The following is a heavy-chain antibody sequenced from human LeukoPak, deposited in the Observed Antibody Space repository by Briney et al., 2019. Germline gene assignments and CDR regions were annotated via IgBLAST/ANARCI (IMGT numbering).Heavy chain of an antibody. CDR3: AELGITMIGGV. CDR1: GFTFSSYW. V-gene: IGHV3-7*01. J-gene: IGHJ6*04. D-gene: IGHD3-10*02. Sequence: GGSLRLSCAASGFTFSSYWMSWVRQAPGKGLEWVANIKQDGSEKYYVDSVKGRLTISRDNAKNSLYLQMNSLRAEDTAVYYCAELGITMIGGVWGKGTTVTISS. CDR2: IKQDGSEK.